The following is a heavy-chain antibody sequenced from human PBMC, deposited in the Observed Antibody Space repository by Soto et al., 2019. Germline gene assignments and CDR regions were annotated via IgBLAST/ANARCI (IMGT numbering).Heavy chain of an antibody. D-gene: IGHD3-22*01. CDR1: GDSVSSNTVA. J-gene: IGHJ4*02. CDR3: ARDDSSGYIDY. V-gene: IGHV6-1*01. CDR2: TYYRSRWYN. Sequence: PSETLCLTCAILGDSVSSNTVARNWIRQSPSRGLEWLGRTYYRSRWYNDCGTSVKSRITINPDTSKNQFSLQLNSVSPEDTAVYYCARDDSSGYIDYWGQGALVTVSS.